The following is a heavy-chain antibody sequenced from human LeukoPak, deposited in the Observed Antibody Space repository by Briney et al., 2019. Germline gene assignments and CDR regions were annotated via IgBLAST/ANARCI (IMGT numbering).Heavy chain of an antibody. J-gene: IGHJ4*02. Sequence: SVKVSCKASGGTFSSYAISWVRQAPGQGLEWMGGIIPIFGTANYAQKFQGRVTITADESTSTAYVELSSLRSEDTAVYYCARDPYGSGSGDDYWGQGTLVTVTS. CDR1: GGTFSSYA. D-gene: IGHD3-10*01. CDR2: IIPIFGTA. CDR3: ARDPYGSGSGDDY. V-gene: IGHV1-69*13.